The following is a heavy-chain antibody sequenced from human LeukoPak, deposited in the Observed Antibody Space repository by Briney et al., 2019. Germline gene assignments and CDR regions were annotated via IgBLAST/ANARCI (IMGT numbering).Heavy chain of an antibody. CDR3: VKDSPPRYSGSPPAY. D-gene: IGHD1-26*01. Sequence: GGSLRLSCTASGFTFSSYWMSWVRQAPGKGLEWVANINKDGGEKYYVDSVKGRFTISRDNAKNSLYLQMNSLRADDTAVYYCVKDSPPRYSGSPPAYWGQGTLVTVSS. J-gene: IGHJ4*02. CDR1: GFTFSSYW. V-gene: IGHV3-7*03. CDR2: INKDGGEK.